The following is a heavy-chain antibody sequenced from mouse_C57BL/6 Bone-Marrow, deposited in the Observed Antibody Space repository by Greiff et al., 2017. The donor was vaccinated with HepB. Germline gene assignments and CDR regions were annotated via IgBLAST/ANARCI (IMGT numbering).Heavy chain of an antibody. CDR2: INPGSGGT. Sequence: VQLQQSGAELVRPGTSVKVSCKASGYAFTNYLIEWVKQRPGQGLEWIGVINPGSGGTNYNEKFKGKATLTADKSSSTAYMQLRSLTSEDSAVYFCARWGVYYHDYWGQGTTLTVSS. CDR1: GYAFTNYL. V-gene: IGHV1-54*01. J-gene: IGHJ2*01. D-gene: IGHD1-1*01. CDR3: ARWGVYYHDY.